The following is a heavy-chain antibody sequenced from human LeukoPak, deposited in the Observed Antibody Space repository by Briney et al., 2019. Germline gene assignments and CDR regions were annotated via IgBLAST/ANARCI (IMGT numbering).Heavy chain of an antibody. CDR1: GFTLRSYA. D-gene: IGHD3-10*01. V-gene: IGHV3-23*01. Sequence: GGSLRLSCTASGFTLRSYAASWVRQAPGKGLEWVSAISGSGGSTYYAESAKGRFTTSRDNSKNTVYLQMNSLRAEDTAVYYCAKDWGYGSGSPYYFDYWGQGTLVTVSS. CDR2: ISGSGGST. J-gene: IGHJ4*02. CDR3: AKDWGYGSGSPYYFDY.